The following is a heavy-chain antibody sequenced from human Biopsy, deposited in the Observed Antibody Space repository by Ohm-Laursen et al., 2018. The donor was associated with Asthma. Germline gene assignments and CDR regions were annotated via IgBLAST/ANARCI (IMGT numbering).Heavy chain of an antibody. CDR3: ARGDSSNWSHYYFDY. CDR2: IYSGGTS. Sequence: SLRLSCAASGFAVSRDHMFWVRQAPGKGLEWVSVIYSGGTSHTADSARGRLTISRDYSKNTLYLQMHSLRAEDTAVYYCARGDSSNWSHYYFDYWGQGTLVTVSS. V-gene: IGHV3-53*01. D-gene: IGHD3-22*01. CDR1: GFAVSRDH. J-gene: IGHJ4*02.